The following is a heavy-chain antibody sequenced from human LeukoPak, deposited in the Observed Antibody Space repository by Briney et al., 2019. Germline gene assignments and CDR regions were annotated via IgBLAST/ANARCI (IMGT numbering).Heavy chain of an antibody. CDR3: ARASASPTNSNSYYFETTKKNAFDI. D-gene: IGHD3-22*01. J-gene: IGHJ3*02. CDR1: GYTFTGYY. Sequence: GASVKVSCKASGYTFTGYYMHWVRQAPGQGLEWMGRINPNSGGTNYAQKLQGRVTMTTDTSTSTAYMELRSLSSDDTAVYYCARASASPTNSNSYYFETTKKNAFDIWGQGTMVTVSS. V-gene: IGHV1-2*06. CDR2: INPNSGGT.